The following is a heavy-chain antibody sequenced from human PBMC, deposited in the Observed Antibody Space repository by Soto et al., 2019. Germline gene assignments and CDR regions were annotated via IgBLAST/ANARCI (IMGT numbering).Heavy chain of an antibody. CDR1: GYTFTSYH. Sequence: QVQLVQSGAEVKKPGASVKVSCKASGYTFTSYHITWVRQAPGQGLEWMGWISAYNGNTNYAQKLQGRVTMTTDTSTRTASMELRRLRSDDTAVYYCVRDSPPPREWGQGTLVTVSS. J-gene: IGHJ4*02. CDR2: ISAYNGNT. V-gene: IGHV1-18*01. CDR3: VRDSPPPRE.